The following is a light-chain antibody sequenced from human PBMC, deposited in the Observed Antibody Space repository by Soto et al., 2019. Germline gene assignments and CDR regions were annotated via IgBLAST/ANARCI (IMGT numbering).Light chain of an antibody. J-gene: IGKJ1*01. CDR2: GAS. CDR3: QQYNNWPRT. Sequence: IVMTQAPATLSVAPGERATLSCRASQSVSSNLAWYQQKPCQAPRLLLYGASARATDIPARFSGSGSGTEFTLTISSLQSEDFAVYYCQQYNNWPRTFGQGTRVEIK. V-gene: IGKV3-15*01. CDR1: QSVSSN.